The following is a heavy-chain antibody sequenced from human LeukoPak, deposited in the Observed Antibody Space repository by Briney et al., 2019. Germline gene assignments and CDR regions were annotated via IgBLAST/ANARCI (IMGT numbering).Heavy chain of an antibody. CDR3: ASTRSKLGITVDAFDI. V-gene: IGHV5-51*01. J-gene: IGHJ3*02. CDR1: GYSFTSYW. CDR2: IYPGDSDT. D-gene: IGHD7-27*01. Sequence: GESLKISCKGSGYSFTSYWIGWVRQMPGKGLEWMGIIYPGDSDTRYSPSLQGQVTISADKSISTAYLQWSSLKASDTAMYYCASTRSKLGITVDAFDIWGQGTMVTVSS.